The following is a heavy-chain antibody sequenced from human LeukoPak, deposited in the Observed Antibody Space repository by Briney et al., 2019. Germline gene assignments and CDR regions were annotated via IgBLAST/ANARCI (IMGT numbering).Heavy chain of an antibody. D-gene: IGHD6-19*01. V-gene: IGHV4-59*08. CDR3: ARHSSGWYLDY. CDR1: GGSFSGYY. Sequence: PSETLSLTCAVYGGSFSGYYWSWIRQPLGKGLEWIGHVYSSGSTDYNPSLKSRVTILVDTSKNQFSLKLSSVTAADTAVYFCARHSSGWYLDYWGQGTLVTVSS. CDR2: VYSSGST. J-gene: IGHJ4*02.